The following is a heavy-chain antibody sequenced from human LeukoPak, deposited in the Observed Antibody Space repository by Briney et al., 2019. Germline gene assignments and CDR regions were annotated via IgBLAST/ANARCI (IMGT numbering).Heavy chain of an antibody. J-gene: IGHJ4*02. CDR1: GFSFFAYR. D-gene: IGHD4-17*01. Sequence: GGSLRLSCTASGFSFFAYRLHWLRQAPGKGLEWLAAISDEEDNVSYADSVRGRFTIPRDNSKDTLFLQMNSLRVGDTALYFCARDFSDYVPFDNWGQGTLVSVSS. V-gene: IGHV3-30-3*01. CDR3: ARDFSDYVPFDN. CDR2: ISDEEDNV.